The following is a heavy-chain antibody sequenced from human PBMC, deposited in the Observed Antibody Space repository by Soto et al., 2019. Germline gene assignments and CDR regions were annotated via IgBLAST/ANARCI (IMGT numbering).Heavy chain of an antibody. D-gene: IGHD2-21*01. CDR2: IKQDGSEE. Sequence: GGSLRLSCAASGFTFGSYWMTWVRQAPGKGLEWVANIKQDGSEEYYVDSVKGRFIISRDNAKNSLFLQMSSLRVDDTAMYYCARDPRGHYSFDSWGQGTLVTVSS. J-gene: IGHJ5*01. V-gene: IGHV3-7*03. CDR1: GFTFGSYW. CDR3: ARDPRGHYSFDS.